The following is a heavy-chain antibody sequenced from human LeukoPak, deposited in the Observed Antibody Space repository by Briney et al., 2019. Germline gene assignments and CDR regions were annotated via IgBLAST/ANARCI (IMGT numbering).Heavy chain of an antibody. V-gene: IGHV3-74*01. CDR1: GFTLTNYW. CDR2: INKDGRGP. Sequence: PGGSPRLSCAASGFTLTNYWMHWVRQAPGKGLVWVARINKDGRGPDYSDSVKGRFTVSRDNAKNTVHLQMNSLSAEDTAVYYCVRDGDHYDFDHWGQGTLVTVSS. J-gene: IGHJ4*02. D-gene: IGHD4-17*01. CDR3: VRDGDHYDFDH.